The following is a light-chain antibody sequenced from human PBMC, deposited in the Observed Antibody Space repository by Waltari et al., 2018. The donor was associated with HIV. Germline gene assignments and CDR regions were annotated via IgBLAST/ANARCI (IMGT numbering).Light chain of an antibody. Sequence: DIQMTQSPSTLSASVGDRVTITCRASQSINTYLAWYQQKPGKAPKLLIYKASSLQSGVPSRFSGSGSGTEFTLTISSQQPDDFASYYCQQYSFYSGTFGQGTKVEIK. CDR3: QQYSFYSGT. CDR1: QSINTY. CDR2: KAS. J-gene: IGKJ1*01. V-gene: IGKV1-5*03.